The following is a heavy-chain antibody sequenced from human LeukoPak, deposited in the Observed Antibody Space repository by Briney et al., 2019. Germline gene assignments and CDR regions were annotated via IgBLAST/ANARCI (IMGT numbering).Heavy chain of an antibody. V-gene: IGHV4-34*01. CDR3: ARGTSRWQQLVQDAFDI. D-gene: IGHD6-13*01. CDR2: INHSGST. Sequence: SETLSLTCAVYGGSFSGYYWSWIRQPPGKGLEWIGEINHSGSTNYNPSLKSRVTISVDTSKNQFSLKLSSVTAVDTAVYYCARGTSRWQQLVQDAFDIWGQGTMVTVSS. CDR1: GGSFSGYY. J-gene: IGHJ3*02.